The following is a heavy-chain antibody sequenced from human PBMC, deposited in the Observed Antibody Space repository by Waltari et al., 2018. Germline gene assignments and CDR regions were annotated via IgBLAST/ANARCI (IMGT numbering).Heavy chain of an antibody. CDR1: GYTLTALS. J-gene: IGHJ5*02. D-gene: IGHD3-10*01. CDR2: FDPEDGET. V-gene: IGHV1-24*01. Sequence: QVQLVQSGAEVKKPGASVKVSCKVSGYTLTALSMHWVRQAPGKGLEWMGGFDPEDGETIYAQKFQGRVTMTEDTSTDTAYMELSSLRSEDTAVYYCATDPYYYGSGSYSFDPWGQGTLVTVSS. CDR3: ATDPYYYGSGSYSFDP.